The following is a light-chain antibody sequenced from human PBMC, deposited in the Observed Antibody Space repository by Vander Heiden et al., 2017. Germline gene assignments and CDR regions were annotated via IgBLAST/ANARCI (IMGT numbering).Light chain of an antibody. CDR1: SANIGAGYD. CDR2: GNN. Sequence: QSVLTQPPSVSGAPGPRVTISCTGSSANIGAGYDVHWYQQVPGTAPKLLIYGNNNRPSGVPDRFSGSKSGTSASLASTGLQAEDEADYYCQSYDSSLIGVFGGGTKLTVL. CDR3: QSYDSSLIGV. J-gene: IGLJ3*02. V-gene: IGLV1-40*01.